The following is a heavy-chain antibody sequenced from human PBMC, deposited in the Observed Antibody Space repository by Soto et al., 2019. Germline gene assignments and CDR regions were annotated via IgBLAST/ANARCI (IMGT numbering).Heavy chain of an antibody. J-gene: IGHJ6*02. D-gene: IGHD1-7*01. CDR3: ARDTNYALTYHYYGIDV. Sequence: QVQLVQSGAEVKKPGASVKVACKASGYPFTSYYIHWVRQAPGQGPEWMGIINPSGGSTSYAQKFQGRVTLTRDTSENTVYMELSSLRSEDTAVYYCARDTNYALTYHYYGIDVWGQGTTVTVSS. CDR1: GYPFTSYY. CDR2: INPSGGST. V-gene: IGHV1-46*01.